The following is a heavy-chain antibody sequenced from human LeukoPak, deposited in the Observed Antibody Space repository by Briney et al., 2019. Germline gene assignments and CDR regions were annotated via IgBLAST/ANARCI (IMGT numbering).Heavy chain of an antibody. CDR1: GFTFSSYA. V-gene: IGHV3-23*01. CDR2: IRGSGGST. D-gene: IGHD3-10*01. Sequence: PGGSLRLSCAASGFTFSSYAMSWVRQAPGKGLEWVSAIRGSGGSTYYADSGKGRFTISRDNSKNKLYLQMNRLRAEDTAVYYVAEDGGLLEFDYWGKGPRVTGSS. J-gene: IGHJ4*02. CDR3: AEDGGLLEFDY.